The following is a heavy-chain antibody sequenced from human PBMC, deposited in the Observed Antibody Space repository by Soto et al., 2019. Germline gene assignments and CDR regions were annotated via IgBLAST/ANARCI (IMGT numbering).Heavy chain of an antibody. CDR3: VKGGASYTSCWYAN. CDR2: IKDSGDST. CDR1: GFSFSNYA. Sequence: VELLESGGGLVQPGGSLTLSCAASGFSFSNYAMHWVRQAPGKRLEWVSTIKDSGDSTYYLDSVRGRFTISRDYSRNTLYLQMTSLRAEDTALYHCVKGGASYTSCWYANWGQGILVTVSS. V-gene: IGHV3-23*01. J-gene: IGHJ4*02. D-gene: IGHD6-13*01.